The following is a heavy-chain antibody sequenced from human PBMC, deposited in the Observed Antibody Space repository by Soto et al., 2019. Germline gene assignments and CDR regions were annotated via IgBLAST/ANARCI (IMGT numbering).Heavy chain of an antibody. CDR3: ARAEGRSLDRVS. CDR2: MNPNNGNT. CDR1: GHTFTSSD. V-gene: IGHV1-8*01. J-gene: IGHJ5*02. D-gene: IGHD3-3*01. Sequence: QVQLVQSGAEVKKPGASVTVSCKASGHTFTSSDIHWVRQATGQGLEWMGWMNPNNGNTGYAQKFQGRVTMTMDTSISTAYMEVSGLRYEDTAVYYCARAEGRSLDRVSWGQGTLVTVSS.